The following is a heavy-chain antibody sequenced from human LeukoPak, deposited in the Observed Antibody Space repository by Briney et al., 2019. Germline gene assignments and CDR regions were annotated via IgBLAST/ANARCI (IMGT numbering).Heavy chain of an antibody. V-gene: IGHV3-64*01. J-gene: IGHJ4*02. CDR1: GFNFSNHA. CDR2: ISSNGGST. CDR3: AREASAENSGWFFDY. Sequence: GGSLRLSCVASGFNFSNHAMHWVRQAPGKGLEYVSAISSNGGSTYYANSMKGRFTISRDNSKNTVFLLMGSLRVEDMAVYYCAREASAENSGWFFDYWGQGTLVTVSS. D-gene: IGHD6-25*01.